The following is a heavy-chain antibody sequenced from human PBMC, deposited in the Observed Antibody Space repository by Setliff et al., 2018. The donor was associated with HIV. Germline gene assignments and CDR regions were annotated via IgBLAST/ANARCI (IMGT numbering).Heavy chain of an antibody. Sequence: SETLSLTCTVSAVSIGGYSWSWIRQSPGKGLEWIGYIYYSGSTYYNPSLKSRVTISMATSKNKFSLKLSSVTAADTAVYYCARFWNYSTPDYWGQGTLVTVSS. V-gene: IGHV4-59*06. CDR3: ARFWNYSTPDY. CDR1: AVSIGGYS. CDR2: IYYSGST. D-gene: IGHD1-7*01. J-gene: IGHJ4*02.